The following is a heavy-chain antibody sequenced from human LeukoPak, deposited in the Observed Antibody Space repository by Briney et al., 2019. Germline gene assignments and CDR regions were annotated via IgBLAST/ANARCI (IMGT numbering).Heavy chain of an antibody. J-gene: IGHJ1*01. CDR3: AREEQASEYFQH. CDR2: IYYSGST. V-gene: IGHV4-31*03. Sequence: PSETLSLTCTVSGGSISSGGYYWSWIRQHPGKGLEWIGYIYYSGSTYYNPSLKSRVTISVGTSKNQFSLKLSSVTAADTAVYYCAREEQASEYFQHWGQGTLVTVSS. CDR1: GGSISSGGYY.